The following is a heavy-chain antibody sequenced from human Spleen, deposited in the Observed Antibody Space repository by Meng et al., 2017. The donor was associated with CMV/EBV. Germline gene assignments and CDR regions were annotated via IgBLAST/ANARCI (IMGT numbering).Heavy chain of an antibody. J-gene: IGHJ4*02. CDR3: AKDLFGGTLYYFDY. Sequence: SGFPFGNLAMSWVRQAPGKGPEWVSAIVGSGSNTFYADSVEGRFTISRDNSKNTLYLQMNSLRAEDTAVYYCAKDLFGGTLYYFDYWGQGTLVTVSS. CDR1: GFPFGNLA. D-gene: IGHD1-14*01. CDR2: IVGSGSNT. V-gene: IGHV3-23*01.